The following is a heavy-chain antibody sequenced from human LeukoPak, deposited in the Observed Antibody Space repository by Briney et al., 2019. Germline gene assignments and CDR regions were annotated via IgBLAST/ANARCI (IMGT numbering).Heavy chain of an antibody. Sequence: GGSLRLPCAASVFPFSSYWMAWVRQAPGKGLEWVASIKQDGGETFYVDSVKGRFTISRDNAKNSLYLQMNSLRAEDTAVYYCTREDHSNYNYWGQGTLVTVSS. CDR2: IKQDGGET. CDR1: VFPFSSYW. CDR3: TREDHSNYNY. V-gene: IGHV3-7*01. J-gene: IGHJ4*02. D-gene: IGHD4-11*01.